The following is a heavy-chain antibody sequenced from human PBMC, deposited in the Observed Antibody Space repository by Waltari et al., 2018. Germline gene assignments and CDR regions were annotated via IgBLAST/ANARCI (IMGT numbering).Heavy chain of an antibody. CDR2: ISSSSSYI. CDR3: ARDLISSSTVTPNWFDP. Sequence: EVQLVESGGGLVKPGVSLRLSCEASGFTFSSYSMNCVRQARGKGLEWVSSISSSSSYIYYADSVKGRFTISRDNAKNSLYLQMNSLRAEDTAVYYCARDLISSSTVTPNWFDPWGQGTLVTVSS. CDR1: GFTFSSYS. V-gene: IGHV3-21*01. J-gene: IGHJ5*02. D-gene: IGHD4-4*01.